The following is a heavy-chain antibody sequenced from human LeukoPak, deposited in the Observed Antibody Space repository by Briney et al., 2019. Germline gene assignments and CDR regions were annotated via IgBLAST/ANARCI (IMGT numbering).Heavy chain of an antibody. J-gene: IGHJ5*02. CDR3: ARDQGYYGSGRGSWFDP. Sequence: PSETLSLTCTVSGGSISSYYWSWIRQPAGKGLGWIGRIYTSGSTNYNPSLKSRVTMSVDTSKNQFSLKLSSVTAADTAVYYCARDQGYYGSGRGSWFDPWGQGTLVTVSS. D-gene: IGHD3-10*01. V-gene: IGHV4-4*07. CDR2: IYTSGST. CDR1: GGSISSYY.